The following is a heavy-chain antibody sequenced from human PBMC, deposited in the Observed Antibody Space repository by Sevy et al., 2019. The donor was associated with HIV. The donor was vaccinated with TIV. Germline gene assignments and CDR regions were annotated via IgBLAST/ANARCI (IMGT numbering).Heavy chain of an antibody. V-gene: IGHV3-15*01. D-gene: IGHD6-13*01. CDR1: GFTFSNAW. CDR3: TTDGRRAAAGKAYAFDL. CDR2: IKSKTDGGKT. Sequence: GGSLRLSCAASGFTFSNAWMSWVRQAPGKGLEWVGRIKSKTDGGKTDYAAPVKGRFTISRDDSKNTLYLQMNSLKTEDTAVYYCTTDGRRAAAGKAYAFDLWGQGTMVTVSS. J-gene: IGHJ3*01.